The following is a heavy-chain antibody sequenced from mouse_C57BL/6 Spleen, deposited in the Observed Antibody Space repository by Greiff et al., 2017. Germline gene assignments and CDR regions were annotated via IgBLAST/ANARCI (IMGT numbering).Heavy chain of an antibody. V-gene: IGHV1-50*01. J-gene: IGHJ4*01. Sequence: QVQLQQPGAELVKPGASVKLSCKASGYTFTSYWMQWVKQRPGQGLEWIGEIDPSDSYTNYNQKFKGKATLTVDTSSSTAYMQRSSLASEDAAVYYCARGGGNYDAMDYWGQGTSVTVSS. CDR1: GYTFTSYW. CDR2: IDPSDSYT. CDR3: ARGGGNYDAMDY. D-gene: IGHD2-1*01.